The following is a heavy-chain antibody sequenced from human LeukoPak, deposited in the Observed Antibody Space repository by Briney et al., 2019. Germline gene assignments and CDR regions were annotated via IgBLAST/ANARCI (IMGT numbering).Heavy chain of an antibody. CDR3: ASSGGNSVHYFDY. V-gene: IGHV1-2*02. D-gene: IGHD4-23*01. CDR1: GYTFTGYY. CDR2: INPNSGGT. J-gene: IGHJ4*02. Sequence: ASVKVSCKASGYTFTGYYMHWVRQAPGQGLEWMGWINPNSGGTNYAQKFQGRVNMTRDTSITTAYMELSRLRSDDTAVYYCASSGGNSVHYFDYWGQGTLVTVSS.